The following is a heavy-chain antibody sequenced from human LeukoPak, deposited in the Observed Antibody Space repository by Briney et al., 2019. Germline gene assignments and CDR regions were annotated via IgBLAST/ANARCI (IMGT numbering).Heavy chain of an antibody. Sequence: PGGSLRLSCAASGFTFSSYAMSWVRQAPGKGLEWVSAISGSGGSTYYADSVKGRFTISRDNSKNTLYLQMNSLRAEDTAVYYCAKDHVDREFTPPGDAFDIWGQGTMVTVSS. CDR1: GFTFSSYA. D-gene: IGHD3-10*01. J-gene: IGHJ3*02. V-gene: IGHV3-23*01. CDR2: ISGSGGST. CDR3: AKDHVDREFTPPGDAFDI.